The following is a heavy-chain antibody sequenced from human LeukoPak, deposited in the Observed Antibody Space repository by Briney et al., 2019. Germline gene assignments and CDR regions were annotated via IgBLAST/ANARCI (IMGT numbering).Heavy chain of an antibody. CDR1: GFPFSTFP. V-gene: IGHV3-15*01. CDR3: ITPLPYSAQ. D-gene: IGHD2-21*01. J-gene: IGHJ4*02. CDR2: IKPKTDGETT. Sequence: GGSLRLSCPASGFPFSTFPMSWVRQAPGKGLEWVGRIKPKTDGETTEYAAPVKGRFSISRDDSKNMLYLQMNSLKTEDTAVYYCITPLPYSAQGGQGTLVTVSS.